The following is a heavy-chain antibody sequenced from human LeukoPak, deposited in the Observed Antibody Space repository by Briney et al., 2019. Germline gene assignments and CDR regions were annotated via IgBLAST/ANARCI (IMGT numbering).Heavy chain of an antibody. D-gene: IGHD5-12*01. CDR2: ISSSGSTI. V-gene: IGHV3-48*03. Sequence: GGSLRLSCAASGFTFSSYEMNWVRQAPGKGLEWVSYISSSGSTIYYADSVKGRFTISRDNAKNSLYLQMNSLRLEDTALYYCARGPYGGYERGWFDPWGQGTLVIVSS. CDR1: GFTFSSYE. J-gene: IGHJ5*02. CDR3: ARGPYGGYERGWFDP.